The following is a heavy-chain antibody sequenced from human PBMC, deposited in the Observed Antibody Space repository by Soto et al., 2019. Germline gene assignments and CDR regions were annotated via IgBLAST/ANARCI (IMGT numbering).Heavy chain of an antibody. Sequence: QVQLVQSGAEVKKPGSSVKVSCKASGGTFSSYTISWVRQAPGQGLEWMGRIIPILGIANYAQKFQGRVTITADKSTSTAYMELSSLRSEGTAVYYCARAAYYGSGSDYYFDYWGQGTLVTVSS. CDR2: IIPILGIA. CDR3: ARAAYYGSGSDYYFDY. V-gene: IGHV1-69*02. J-gene: IGHJ4*02. CDR1: GGTFSSYT. D-gene: IGHD3-10*01.